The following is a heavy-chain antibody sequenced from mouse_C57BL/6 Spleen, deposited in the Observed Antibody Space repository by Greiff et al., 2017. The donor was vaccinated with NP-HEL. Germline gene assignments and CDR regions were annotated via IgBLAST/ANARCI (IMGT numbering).Heavy chain of an antibody. CDR3: ARDNGNQGYFDV. D-gene: IGHD1-1*01. J-gene: IGHJ1*03. CDR2: ISDGGSYT. CDR1: GFTFSSYA. Sequence: EVKLVESGGGLVKPGGSLKLSCAASGFTFSSYAMSWVRQTPEKRLEWVATISDGGSYTYYPDNVKGRFTIARDNAKNNLYLQMSHLKSEDTAMYYCARDNGNQGYFDVWGTGTTVTVSS. V-gene: IGHV5-4*01.